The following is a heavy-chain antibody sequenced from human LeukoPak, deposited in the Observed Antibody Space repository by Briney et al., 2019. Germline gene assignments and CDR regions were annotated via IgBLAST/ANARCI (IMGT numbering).Heavy chain of an antibody. CDR1: GGSISSGGYY. J-gene: IGHJ4*02. V-gene: IGHV4-30-2*01. D-gene: IGHD6-13*01. Sequence: KASETLSPTCTVSGGSISSGGYYRSWIRQPPGKGLEWIGYIYHSGSTYYNPSLKSRVTISVDRSKNQFSLKLSSVTAADTAVYYCARVRGGIAAAVGFDYWGQGTLVTVSS. CDR3: ARVRGGIAAAVGFDY. CDR2: IYHSGST.